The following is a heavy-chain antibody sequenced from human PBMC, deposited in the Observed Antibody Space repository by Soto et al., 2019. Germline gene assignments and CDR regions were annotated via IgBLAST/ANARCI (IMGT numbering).Heavy chain of an antibody. CDR1: GYAFTSYG. D-gene: IGHD2-21*02. CDR3: ARVGLYCGGDCYAFDI. J-gene: IGHJ3*02. Sequence: ASVKVSCKASGYAFTSYGISWVRQAPGQGLEWMGWISAYNGNTNYAQKLQGRVTMTTDTSTSTAYMELRSLRSDDTAVYYCARVGLYCGGDCYAFDIWGQGTMVTVSS. V-gene: IGHV1-18*01. CDR2: ISAYNGNT.